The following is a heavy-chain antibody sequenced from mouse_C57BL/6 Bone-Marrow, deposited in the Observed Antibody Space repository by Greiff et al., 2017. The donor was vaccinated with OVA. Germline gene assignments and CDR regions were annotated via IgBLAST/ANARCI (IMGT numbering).Heavy chain of an antibody. CDR2: IDPSDSET. D-gene: IGHD2-4*01. CDR1: GYTFTSYW. CDR3: ARGSYYDYLLFAY. V-gene: IGHV1-52*01. Sequence: QVQLKQPGAELVRPGSSVKLSCKASGYTFTSYWMHWVKQRPIQGLEWIGNIDPSDSETHYNQKFKDKATLTVDKSSSTAYMQLSSLTSEDSAVYYCARGSYYDYLLFAYWGQGTLVTVSA. J-gene: IGHJ3*01.